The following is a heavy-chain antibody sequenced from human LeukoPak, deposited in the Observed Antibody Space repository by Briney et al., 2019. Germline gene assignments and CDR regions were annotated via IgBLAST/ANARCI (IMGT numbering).Heavy chain of an antibody. V-gene: IGHV3-33*08. D-gene: IGHD4-11*01. J-gene: IGHJ4*01. Sequence: PGGSLRLSCAASGFIYSHYCMHWVRQAPGKGLEWVAVIWSDGTNSFYGGSVKGRFTISRDNSQNTLFLQMDSLRVEDTAVYYCVRDAQRGFDYSNSLRYWGYGTLVTVSS. CDR3: VRDAQRGFDYSNSLRY. CDR2: IWSDGTNS. CDR1: GFIYSHYC.